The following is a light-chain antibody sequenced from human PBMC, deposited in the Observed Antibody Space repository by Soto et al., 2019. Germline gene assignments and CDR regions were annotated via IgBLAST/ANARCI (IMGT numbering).Light chain of an antibody. Sequence: QGVVTQPPSASGTPGQRVTISCSGSNSNIGRNTVNWYQQFPGAAPNLLIHSDNQRPSGVPDRFSGSRSGTSASLAISGLQSEDEADYYCAAWDESPNVPVFGGGTKLTVL. CDR1: NSNIGRNT. J-gene: IGLJ3*02. CDR2: SDN. V-gene: IGLV1-44*01. CDR3: AAWDESPNVPV.